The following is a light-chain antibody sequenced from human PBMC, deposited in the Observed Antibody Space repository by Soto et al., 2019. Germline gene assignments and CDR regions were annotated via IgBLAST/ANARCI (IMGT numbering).Light chain of an antibody. Sequence: QSVLTQPPSVSGAPGQRVTISCTGSSSNIGAGYGVYWYQQLPGTAPKLLIYGNNNRPSGVPDRFSDSQSGTSATLVITGLQAQDEADYYCQSYDSSLGAGVFGGGTKLTVL. CDR3: QSYDSSLGAGV. CDR2: GNN. V-gene: IGLV1-40*01. CDR1: SSNIGAGYG. J-gene: IGLJ2*01.